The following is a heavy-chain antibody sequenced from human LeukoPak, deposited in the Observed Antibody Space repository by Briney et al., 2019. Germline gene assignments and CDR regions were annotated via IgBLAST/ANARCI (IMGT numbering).Heavy chain of an antibody. CDR2: IYYSGST. Sequence: SETLSLTCTVSGGSISSSSYYWGWIRQPPGKGLEWIGSIYYSGSTYYNPSLKSRVTISVDTSKNQFSLKLSSVTAADTAVYYCARQYCSSTSCYYYGMDVWGPGTTVTVSS. CDR3: ARQYCSSTSCYYYGMDV. CDR1: GGSISSSSYY. D-gene: IGHD2-2*01. J-gene: IGHJ6*02. V-gene: IGHV4-39*01.